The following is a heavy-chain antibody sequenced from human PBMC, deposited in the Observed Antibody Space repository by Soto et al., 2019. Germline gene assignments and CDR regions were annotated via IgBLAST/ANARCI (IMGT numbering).Heavy chain of an antibody. Sequence: SETLSLTFTVSGSSISSAGYYWSWIRQHPGKSLEWTGYIYTSVRTTYNPSHTRPVTIPVDTSKTQFSLKLSSVTAADTDVYYCESGRSDGYKWYWIDPWGQGPLVTVSS. V-gene: IGHV4-31*01. CDR1: GSSISSAGYY. D-gene: IGHD5-12*01. J-gene: IGHJ5*02. CDR3: ESGRSDGYKWYWIDP. CDR2: IYTSVRT.